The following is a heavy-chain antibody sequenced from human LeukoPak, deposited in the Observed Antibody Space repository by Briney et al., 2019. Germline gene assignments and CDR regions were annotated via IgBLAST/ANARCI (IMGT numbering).Heavy chain of an antibody. D-gene: IGHD2-21*02. CDR2: ISGSGGKT. CDR1: RFAFSNYG. Sequence: GGSLRLSCAVSRFAFSNYGMSWVRQAPGKGLEWVSGISGSGGKTYYADSVKGRFIISRDNSKSTLYLQMNSLRAEDTAVYYCAKVVDCGGDCYSDYWGQGSLVTVSS. CDR3: AKVVDCGGDCYSDY. V-gene: IGHV3-23*01. J-gene: IGHJ4*02.